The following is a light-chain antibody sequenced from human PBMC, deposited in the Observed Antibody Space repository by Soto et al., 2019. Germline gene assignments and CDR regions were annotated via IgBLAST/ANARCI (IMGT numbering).Light chain of an antibody. Sequence: QSALTQPASVSGSPGQSITISCTGSSSDVGSYNLVSWYQQHPGKAPKLMIYEGNKRPSGVSNRFSGSKSGNTASLTISGLQAEEEADYYCCSYASSTTIFGGGTKLTVL. CDR3: CSYASSTTI. V-gene: IGLV2-23*03. J-gene: IGLJ2*01. CDR1: SSDVGSYNL. CDR2: EGN.